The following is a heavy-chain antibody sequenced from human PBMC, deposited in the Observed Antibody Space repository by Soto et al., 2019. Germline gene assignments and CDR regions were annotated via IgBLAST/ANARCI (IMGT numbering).Heavy chain of an antibody. Sequence: SETLSLTCTVYGGSFNSYYWSWIRKPPGKGLEWIGEINHSGSTNYNPSLKSRVTISVDTSRKQFSLTLSSVTAADTAVYYCARDLGWNYDHYYGMDVWGQGTTVTVSS. CDR2: INHSGST. D-gene: IGHD1-1*01. V-gene: IGHV4-34*01. J-gene: IGHJ6*02. CDR3: ARDLGWNYDHYYGMDV. CDR1: GGSFNSYY.